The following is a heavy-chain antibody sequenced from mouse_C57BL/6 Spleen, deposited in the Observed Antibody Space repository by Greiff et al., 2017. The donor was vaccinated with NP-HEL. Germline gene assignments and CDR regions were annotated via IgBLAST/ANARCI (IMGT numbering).Heavy chain of an antibody. CDR1: GYTFTSYW. Sequence: QVQLQQPGAELVKPGASVKLSCKASGYTFTSYWMQWVKQRPGQGLEWIGEIDPSDSYTNYNQKFKGKATLTVETSSSTAYMQLSSLTSEDSAVYYCSYGSSLFDYWGQGTTLTVSS. J-gene: IGHJ2*01. CDR2: IDPSDSYT. V-gene: IGHV1-50*01. D-gene: IGHD1-1*01. CDR3: SYGSSLFDY.